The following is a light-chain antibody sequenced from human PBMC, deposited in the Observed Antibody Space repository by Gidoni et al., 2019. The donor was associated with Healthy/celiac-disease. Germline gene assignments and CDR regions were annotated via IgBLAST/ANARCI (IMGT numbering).Light chain of an antibody. V-gene: IGLV2-23*02. CDR3: CSYAGSSTLV. Sequence: HSALTQPASVSVSPGQSITISCTGTSSDVGSYNLVSWYQQHPGKAPKLMIYEVSQRPSGVSNRFSGSKSGNTASLTISGLQAEDEADYYCCSYAGSSTLVFGGGTKLTVL. CDR2: EVS. J-gene: IGLJ3*02. CDR1: SSDVGSYNL.